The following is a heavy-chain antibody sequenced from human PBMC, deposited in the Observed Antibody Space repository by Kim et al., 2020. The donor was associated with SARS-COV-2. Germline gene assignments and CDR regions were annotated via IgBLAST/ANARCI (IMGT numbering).Heavy chain of an antibody. CDR3: ARGRIPSGWYEWDY. CDR2: INAGNGNT. V-gene: IGHV1-3*01. Sequence: ASVKVSCKASGYTFTSYAMHWVRQAPGQRLEWMGWINAGNGNTKYSQKFQGRVTITRDTSASTAYMELSSLRSEDTAVYYCARGRIPSGWYEWDYWGQGTLVTVSS. D-gene: IGHD6-19*01. J-gene: IGHJ4*02. CDR1: GYTFTSYA.